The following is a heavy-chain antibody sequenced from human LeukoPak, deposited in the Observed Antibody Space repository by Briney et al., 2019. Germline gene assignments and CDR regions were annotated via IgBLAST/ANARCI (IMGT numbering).Heavy chain of an antibody. D-gene: IGHD2-8*01. V-gene: IGHV4-38-2*01. Sequence: SETLSLTCAVSGYSISRGYYWGWIRQPPGRGLEWIGTIYHSGSTYYNPSLESRVTISVDTSKNQFSLKLNSVTAADTAVYYCARKLYYGDYFDYWGQGALVTVSS. CDR2: IYHSGST. CDR3: ARKLYYGDYFDY. CDR1: GYSISRGYY. J-gene: IGHJ4*02.